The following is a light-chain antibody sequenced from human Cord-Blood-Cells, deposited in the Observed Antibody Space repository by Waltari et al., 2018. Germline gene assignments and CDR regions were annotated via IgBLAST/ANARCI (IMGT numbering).Light chain of an antibody. V-gene: IGLV3-19*01. CDR1: SLRSYY. Sequence: SSELTQDPAVSVALGQTVRITCQGDSLRSYYASWYQQKPGQAPVLVNYGKNNRPSGIPDRFSGSSSGNTAYLTITGAQAEDEADYYCNSRDSSGNHYVFGTGTKVTVL. J-gene: IGLJ1*01. CDR3: NSRDSSGNHYV. CDR2: GKN.